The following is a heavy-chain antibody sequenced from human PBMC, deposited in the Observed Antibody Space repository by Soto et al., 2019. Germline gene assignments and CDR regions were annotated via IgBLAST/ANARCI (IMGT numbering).Heavy chain of an antibody. CDR2: IYYSGST. CDR1: GGSISSYY. D-gene: IGHD2-2*01. V-gene: IGHV4-59*01. J-gene: IGHJ4*02. CDR3: VSSVGSTSWYYFDY. Sequence: SETLSLTCTVSGGSISSYYWSWIRQPPGKGLEWIGYIYYSGSTNYNPSLKSRVTISVDTSKNQFSLKLSSVTAADTAVYYCVSSVGSTSWYYFDYWGQGTLVTVSS.